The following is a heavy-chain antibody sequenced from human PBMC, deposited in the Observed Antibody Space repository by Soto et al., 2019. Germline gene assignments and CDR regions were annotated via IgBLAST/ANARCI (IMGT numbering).Heavy chain of an antibody. D-gene: IGHD2-15*01. V-gene: IGHV1-2*04. J-gene: IGHJ3*02. Sequence: GASVKVSCKASGYTFTGYYMHWARQAPGQGLEWMGWINPNSGGTNYAQKFQGWVTMTRDTSISTAYMELSRLRSDDTAVYYCARDGYCSGGSCYSLVAFDIWGQGTMVTVSS. CDR3: ARDGYCSGGSCYSLVAFDI. CDR1: GYTFTGYY. CDR2: INPNSGGT.